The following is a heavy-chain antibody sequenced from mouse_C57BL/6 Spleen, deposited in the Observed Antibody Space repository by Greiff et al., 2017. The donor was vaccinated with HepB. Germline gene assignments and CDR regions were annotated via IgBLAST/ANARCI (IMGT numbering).Heavy chain of an antibody. Sequence: VQLKESGGDLVKPGGSLKLSCAASGFTFSSYGMSWVRQTPDKRLEWVATISSGGSYTYYPDSVKGRFTISRDNAKNTLYLQMSSLKSEDTAMYYCARQRGNYEVDYWGQGTSVTVSS. CDR3: ARQRGNYEVDY. V-gene: IGHV5-6*01. J-gene: IGHJ4*01. CDR2: ISSGGSYT. D-gene: IGHD2-1*01. CDR1: GFTFSSYG.